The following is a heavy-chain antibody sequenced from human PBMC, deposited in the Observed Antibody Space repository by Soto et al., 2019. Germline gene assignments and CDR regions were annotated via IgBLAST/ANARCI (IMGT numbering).Heavy chain of an antibody. V-gene: IGHV3-30-3*01. D-gene: IGHD2-2*01. J-gene: IGHJ4*02. CDR2: ISHDGSNK. CDR3: GRCSSTSCHLGADY. Sequence: QVQLVESGGGVVQPGRSLRLSCAASGFTFSGYAMHWVHQAPGKGLEWVALISHDGSNKYYADSVKGRFTISRDNSKNTLYLQMNSLRTEDTSVYYCGRCSSTSCHLGADYWGQGTLVTVSS. CDR1: GFTFSGYA.